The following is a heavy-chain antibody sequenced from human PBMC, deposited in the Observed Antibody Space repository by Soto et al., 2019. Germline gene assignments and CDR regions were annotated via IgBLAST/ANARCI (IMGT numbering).Heavy chain of an antibody. CDR2: INFDGSEQ. D-gene: IGHD3-9*01. CDR3: SRENWFQDY. Sequence: GSLRLSCVASGFTFTRDYMTWVRQAPGKGLERVASINFDGSEQFYVDSVKDRFIISRNNARSSLYLQMNSLRAEDTALYFCSRENWFQDYWGPGTLVTVSS. J-gene: IGHJ4*02. CDR1: GFTFTRDY. V-gene: IGHV3-7*03.